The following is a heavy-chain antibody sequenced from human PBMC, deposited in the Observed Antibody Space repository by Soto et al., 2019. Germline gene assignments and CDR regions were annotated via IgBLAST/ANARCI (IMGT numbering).Heavy chain of an antibody. V-gene: IGHV3-23*01. J-gene: IGHJ4*02. CDR3: SKSHLVGVISIGY. CDR2: ISGSGGST. Sequence: EVQLLESGGGLVQPGGSLRLSCAASGFTFSSYAMSWVRQAPGKGLEWVSAISGSGGSTYYADSVKGRFTISRDNSKNTLYLQMNSLRAEDTAVYYCSKSHLVGVISIGYWGQGTLVTVSS. CDR1: GFTFSSYA. D-gene: IGHD3-22*01.